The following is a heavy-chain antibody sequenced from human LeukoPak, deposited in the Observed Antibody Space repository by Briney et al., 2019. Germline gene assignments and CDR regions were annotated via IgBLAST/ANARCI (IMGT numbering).Heavy chain of an antibody. D-gene: IGHD5-18*01. Sequence: GGSLRLSCAASGFTFSDYYMSWIRQAPGKGLEWVSYISSSGVTIYYADSVKGRFTISRDSAQNSLYLQMNSLRAEDTAMYYCAREVGYSYGLSPIGYWGQGTLVIVSS. V-gene: IGHV3-11*04. J-gene: IGHJ4*02. CDR1: GFTFSDYY. CDR3: AREVGYSYGLSPIGY. CDR2: ISSSGVTI.